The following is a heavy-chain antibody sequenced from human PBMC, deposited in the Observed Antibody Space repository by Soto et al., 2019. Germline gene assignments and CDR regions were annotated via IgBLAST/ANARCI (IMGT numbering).Heavy chain of an antibody. D-gene: IGHD2-15*01. CDR1: GGSISSGVYY. V-gene: IGHV4-31*03. Sequence: SETLSLTCTVSGGSISSGVYYGIWNRQHQGKVLEGIGYIYYSGSTYYNPSLKSRVTISVDTSKNQFSLKLSSVTAADTAVYYCARAECSGGSCYLGNWFDPWGQGTLVTVSS. CDR2: IYYSGST. CDR3: ARAECSGGSCYLGNWFDP. J-gene: IGHJ5*02.